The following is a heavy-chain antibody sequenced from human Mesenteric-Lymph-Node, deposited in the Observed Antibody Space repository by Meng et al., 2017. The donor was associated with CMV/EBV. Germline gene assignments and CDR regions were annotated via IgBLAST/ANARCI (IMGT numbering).Heavy chain of an antibody. V-gene: IGHV4-61*08. J-gene: IGHJ4*02. D-gene: IGHD2/OR15-2a*01. CDR3: AKSRSSTPGIVDD. CDR2: IYGTGIT. Sequence: QVQRQESGPGLSKPSETWSLTCIVSGVSVPSGAYHWSWIRQSPGKGLEWIGYIYGTGITIYNPSLKSRVTILLETSKNQFSLKLNSVTTADTAVYYCAKSRSSTPGIVDDWGQGTLVTVSS. CDR1: GVSVPSGAYH.